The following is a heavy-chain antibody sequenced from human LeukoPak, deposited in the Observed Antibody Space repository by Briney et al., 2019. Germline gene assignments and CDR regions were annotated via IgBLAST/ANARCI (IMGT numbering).Heavy chain of an antibody. D-gene: IGHD1-7*01. J-gene: IGHJ2*01. CDR3: ARAKRKPGTTWYFDL. V-gene: IGHV3-48*01. CDR1: GFTFSSYS. Sequence: PGGSLRLSCAASGFTFSSYSMNWVRQAPGKGLEWVSYISSSSSTIYYADSVKGRFTISRDNAKNSLYLQMNSLRAEYTAVYYCARAKRKPGTTWYFDLWGRGTLVTVSS. CDR2: ISSSSSTI.